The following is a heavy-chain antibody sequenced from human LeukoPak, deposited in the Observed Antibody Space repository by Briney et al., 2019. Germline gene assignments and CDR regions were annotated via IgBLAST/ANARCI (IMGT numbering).Heavy chain of an antibody. CDR1: GYTFTSYG. J-gene: IGHJ3*02. Sequence: ASVKVSCKASGYTFTSYGISWVRQAPGQGLEWMGWISAYNGNTNYAQKLQGRVTMTTDTSTSTAYMELRSLRSDDTAVYYCARGEGNYYDSSGYRAFDIWGQGTMVTVSS. CDR3: ARGEGNYYDSSGYRAFDI. D-gene: IGHD3-22*01. CDR2: ISAYNGNT. V-gene: IGHV1-18*01.